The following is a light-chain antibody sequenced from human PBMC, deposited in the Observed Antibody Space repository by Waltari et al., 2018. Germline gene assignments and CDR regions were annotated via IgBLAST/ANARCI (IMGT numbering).Light chain of an antibody. J-gene: IGKJ3*01. CDR3: LQTYRTLMFS. CDR1: QSITNY. V-gene: IGKV1-39*01. CDR2: DAS. Sequence: DIQMPQSPSSLSASVGDRVTMTCRASQSITNYLGWYQHKLGEAPNPLVYDASTLVSGVPSRFNGSGSGTEFTLTISSLQPEDLATYYCLQTYRTLMFSFGPGTKVDL.